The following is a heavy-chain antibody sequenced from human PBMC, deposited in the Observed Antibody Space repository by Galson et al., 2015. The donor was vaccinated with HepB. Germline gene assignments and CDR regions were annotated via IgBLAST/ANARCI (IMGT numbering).Heavy chain of an antibody. V-gene: IGHV6-1*01. J-gene: IGHJ6*02. CDR2: TYYRARWYS. CDR3: GRVSGTIYYYGLDV. D-gene: IGHD1/OR15-1a*01. CDR1: GDSVSNNNAA. Sequence: CAISGDSVSNNNAAWNWIRQSPSRGLEWLGRTYYRARWYSDYAPAVRSRITINPDTSKNQLSLQLNSVTPDDSAVYYCGRVSGTIYYYGLDVWGQGTTVTVSS.